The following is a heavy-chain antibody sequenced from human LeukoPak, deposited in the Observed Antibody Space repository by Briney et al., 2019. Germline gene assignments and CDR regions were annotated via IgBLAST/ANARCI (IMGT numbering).Heavy chain of an antibody. CDR2: IYYSGST. Sequence: SETLSLTCTVSGGSISSSSYYWGWIRQPPGKGLEGIGSIYYSGSTYYNPSLKSRVTISVDTSKNQFSLKLSSVTAADTAVYYCARRPLYCSSTSCEGWFDPWGQGTLVTVSS. CDR3: ARRPLYCSSTSCEGWFDP. D-gene: IGHD2-2*01. J-gene: IGHJ5*02. V-gene: IGHV4-39*01. CDR1: GGSISSSSYY.